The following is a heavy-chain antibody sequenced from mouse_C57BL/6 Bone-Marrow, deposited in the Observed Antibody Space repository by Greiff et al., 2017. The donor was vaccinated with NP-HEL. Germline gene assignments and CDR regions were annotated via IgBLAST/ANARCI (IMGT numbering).Heavy chain of an antibody. D-gene: IGHD1-1*01. CDR3: TCGSSYRYAMDY. CDR1: GFNIKDDY. V-gene: IGHV14-4*01. CDR2: IDPENGDT. Sequence: VQLQQSGAELVRPGASVKLSCTASGFNIKDDYMHWVKQRPEQGLEWIGWIDPENGDTEYASKFQGKATITADTSSNTAYLQLSSLTSEDTAVYYCTCGSSYRYAMDYWGQGTSVTVSS. J-gene: IGHJ4*01.